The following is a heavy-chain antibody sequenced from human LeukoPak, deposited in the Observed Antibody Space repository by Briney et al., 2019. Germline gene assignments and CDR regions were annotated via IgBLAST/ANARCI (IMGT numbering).Heavy chain of an antibody. CDR3: AKAGIAAAAIGNYFDY. CDR1: GFTFSSYA. J-gene: IGHJ4*02. D-gene: IGHD6-13*01. CDR2: IGGSGGST. Sequence: GGSLRLSCAASGFTFSSYAMSWVRQAPGKGVEWVSAIGGSGGSTYYADSVKGRFTISRDNSKITLYLQMNSLRAEDTAVYYCAKAGIAAAAIGNYFDYWGQGTLVTVSS. V-gene: IGHV3-23*01.